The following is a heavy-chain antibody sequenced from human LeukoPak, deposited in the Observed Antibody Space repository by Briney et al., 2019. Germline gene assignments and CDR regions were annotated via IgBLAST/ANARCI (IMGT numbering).Heavy chain of an antibody. CDR2: IYAGDSDT. CDR1: GYIFTNYW. CDR3: ARRSYYDNSGYFYLDY. Sequence: KAGESLKISCKASGYIFTNYWIAWVRQMPGKGLEYMGIIYAGDSDTRYSPSFQGQVTISADKSISTASLQWSSLKASDTAMYYCARRSYYDNSGYFYLDYWGQGTLVTVSS. J-gene: IGHJ4*02. D-gene: IGHD3-22*01. V-gene: IGHV5-51*01.